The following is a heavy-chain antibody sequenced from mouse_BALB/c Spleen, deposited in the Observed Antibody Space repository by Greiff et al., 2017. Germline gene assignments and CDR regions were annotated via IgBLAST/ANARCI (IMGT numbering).Heavy chain of an antibody. CDR1: GYTFTDYE. Sequence: QVQLQQSGAELVRPGASVTLSCKASGYTFTDYEMHWVKQTPVHGLEWIGAIDPETGGTAYNQKFKGKATLTADKSSSTAYMELRSLTSEDSAVYYCTRLDGYYGFAYWGQGTLVTVSA. CDR2: IDPETGGT. D-gene: IGHD2-3*01. V-gene: IGHV1-15*01. J-gene: IGHJ3*01. CDR3: TRLDGYYGFAY.